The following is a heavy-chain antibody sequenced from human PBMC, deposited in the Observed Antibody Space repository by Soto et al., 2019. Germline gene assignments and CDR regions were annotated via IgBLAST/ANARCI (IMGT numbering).Heavy chain of an antibody. Sequence: QVQLVQSGAEVKKPGASVKISCQASGFTFSDTLINWVRQGPGQRLEWMGWINPANGNTRYSESSQGRVAISRLSSASTVYVALSDLTSEDAAVYYCARDILTVGPRANDGFDVWGQGTLVTVSS. CDR2: INPANGNT. D-gene: IGHD2-8*02. CDR1: GFTFSDTL. J-gene: IGHJ3*01. CDR3: ARDILTVGPRANDGFDV. V-gene: IGHV1-3*01.